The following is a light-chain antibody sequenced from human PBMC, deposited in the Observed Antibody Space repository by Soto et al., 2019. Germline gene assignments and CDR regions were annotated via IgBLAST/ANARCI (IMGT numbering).Light chain of an antibody. CDR3: SSYSTTSSPHVL. V-gene: IGLV2-14*01. CDR1: RSDVGRYNY. J-gene: IGLJ2*01. Sequence: QSVLTQPASVSGSPGQSITISCTGTRSDVGRYNYVSWYQQHPGKAPKLMIYEVTYRPSGVSARFSGSKSGNTASLTISGLQAGDEADYYCSSYSTTSSPHVLFGGGTKVTVL. CDR2: EVT.